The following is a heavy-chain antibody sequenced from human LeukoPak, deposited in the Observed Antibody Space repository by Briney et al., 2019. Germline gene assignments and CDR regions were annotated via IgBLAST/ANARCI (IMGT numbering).Heavy chain of an antibody. CDR3: ATVHFGYFDY. CDR2: ISDTGKTI. CDR1: GLIFSDYY. Sequence: GGSLRLSCTASGLIFSDYYMSWIRQAPGKGLEWVAYISDTGKTIYHADSVKGRFTISRDNAKKSLYLQVDGLRAEDTAVYYCATVHFGYFDYWGRGTLVTVSS. J-gene: IGHJ4*02. V-gene: IGHV3-11*01. D-gene: IGHD3-3*01.